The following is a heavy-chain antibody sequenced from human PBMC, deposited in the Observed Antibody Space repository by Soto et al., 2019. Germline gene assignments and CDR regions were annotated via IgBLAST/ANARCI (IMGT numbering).Heavy chain of an antibody. J-gene: IGHJ4*02. D-gene: IGHD2-15*01. Sequence: EVQLVESGGGLVQPGGSLRLSCAASGLTFSSYWRHWVRQATGKGLVWVSRINSDGSSTSYADSVKGRFTISRDNAKNTVYLQMNSLRAEDTAVYYCARTSLVVPAATREDYWGQGTLVTVSS. CDR3: ARTSLVVPAATREDY. CDR1: GLTFSSYW. V-gene: IGHV3-74*01. CDR2: INSDGSST.